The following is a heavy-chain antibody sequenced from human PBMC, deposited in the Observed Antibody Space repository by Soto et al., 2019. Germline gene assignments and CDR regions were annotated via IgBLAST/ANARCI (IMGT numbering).Heavy chain of an antibody. CDR3: AKDGIAAAGTLTH. V-gene: IGHV3-30*18. CDR1: GFTFSSYG. Sequence: PVGSLRLSCAASGFTFSSYGMHWVRQAPGKGLEWVAVISYDGSNKYYADSVKGRFTISGDNSKNTLYLQMNSLRAEDTAVYYCAKDGIAAAGTLTHWGQGTLVTVSS. CDR2: ISYDGSNK. D-gene: IGHD6-13*01. J-gene: IGHJ4*02.